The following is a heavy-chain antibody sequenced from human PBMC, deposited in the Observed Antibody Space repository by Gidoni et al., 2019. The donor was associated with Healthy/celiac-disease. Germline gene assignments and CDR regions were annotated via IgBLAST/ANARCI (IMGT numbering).Heavy chain of an antibody. Sequence: QLQLQESDAGLVKPSETLSLTCTVSGGSIISSRYYWGWIRQPPGKGLEWIGSIYYCGSTYYNPSLKSRVTISVDTSKHQFSLKLSSVTAADTAVYYCASVISGSFGGWGQGTLVTVSS. CDR3: ASVISGSFGG. D-gene: IGHD1-26*01. CDR1: GGSIISSRYY. V-gene: IGHV4-39*01. J-gene: IGHJ4*02. CDR2: IYYCGST.